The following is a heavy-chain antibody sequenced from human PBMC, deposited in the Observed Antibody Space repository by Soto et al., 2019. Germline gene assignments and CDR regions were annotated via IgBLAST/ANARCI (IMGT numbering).Heavy chain of an antibody. Sequence: VPLVESGGGLVQPGGSLRISCAVSGFSIASYWMSWVRQAPGKGLEWVATTKEDGSEIYYVDSVRGRFTISRDNAENSLYLQMNSLSAEDTAVYFCARDVGFDYVNWGQGTLVTVSS. V-gene: IGHV3-7*01. CDR1: GFSIASYW. D-gene: IGHD3-16*01. CDR2: TKEDGSEI. CDR3: ARDVGFDYVN. J-gene: IGHJ4*02.